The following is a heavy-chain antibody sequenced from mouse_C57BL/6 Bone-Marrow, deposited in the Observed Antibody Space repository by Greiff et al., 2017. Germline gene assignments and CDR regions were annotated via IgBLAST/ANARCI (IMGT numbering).Heavy chain of an antibody. J-gene: IGHJ1*03. V-gene: IGHV1-19*01. D-gene: IGHD2-4*01. Sequence: VQLQQSGPVLVKPGASVKMSCKASGYTFTDYYMNWVKQSHGKSLEWIGVINPYNGGTSYNQKFKGKATLTVDKSSSTAYMELNSLTSEDSAVYYCARCLYDYDEGWYFDVWGTGTTVTVSS. CDR2: INPYNGGT. CDR1: GYTFTDYY. CDR3: ARCLYDYDEGWYFDV.